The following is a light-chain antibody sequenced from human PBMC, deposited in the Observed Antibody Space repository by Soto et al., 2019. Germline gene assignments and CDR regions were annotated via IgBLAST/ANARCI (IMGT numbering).Light chain of an antibody. CDR3: SSYTSSSTPVV. CDR1: TSNIGSDT. V-gene: IGLV1-44*01. CDR2: RNT. J-gene: IGLJ1*01. Sequence: QSVLTQPPSASGTPGQRVTISCSGSTSNIGSDTVNWYQQLPGTAPKLLIYRNTQRPSGVPDRFSGSKSGASASLAISGLQSEDEADYYCSSYTSSSTPVVFGTGTKLTVL.